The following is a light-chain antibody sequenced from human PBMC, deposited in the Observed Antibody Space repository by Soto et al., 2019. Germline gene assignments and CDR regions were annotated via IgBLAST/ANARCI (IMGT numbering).Light chain of an antibody. Sequence: QSVLTQPRSVSGSPGQSVTVSCTGTSSDVGGHNSVSWYQQHPGKAPKLMIYDVSKRPSGVPDRFSGSKSGNTASLTISGLQAEDEADYYCSSYAGTYPSVFGTGTKLTVL. J-gene: IGLJ1*01. CDR1: SSDVGGHNS. CDR3: SSYAGTYPSV. CDR2: DVS. V-gene: IGLV2-11*01.